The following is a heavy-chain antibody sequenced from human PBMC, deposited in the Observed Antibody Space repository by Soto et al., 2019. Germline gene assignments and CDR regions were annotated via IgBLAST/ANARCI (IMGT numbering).Heavy chain of an antibody. Sequence: SETLSLTCTVSGGSVSSRSYSWGWIRQPPGKGLEWIGTIYSSENTYYNPSPLSRVTISVDTSKNEFSLRLGSVTAADTAVYYCATLNGYCISTNCHGYYGMDVWGQGTTVTV. CDR2: IYSSENT. V-gene: IGHV4-39*01. J-gene: IGHJ6*02. CDR3: ATLNGYCISTNCHGYYGMDV. CDR1: GGSVSSRSYS. D-gene: IGHD2-2*03.